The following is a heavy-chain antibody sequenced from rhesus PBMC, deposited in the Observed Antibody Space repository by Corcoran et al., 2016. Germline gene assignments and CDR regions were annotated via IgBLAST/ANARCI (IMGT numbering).Heavy chain of an antibody. D-gene: IGHD3-9*01. CDR2: ISVSSGST. CDR3: ARGRHDFGY. V-gene: IGHV4-165*01. J-gene: IGHJ4*01. Sequence: QVQLQESGPGLVKPSETLSLTCGVFGGPFSGDFWGWISKLPGQGLEWIGYISVSSGSTDYNPSLRSRVTISTDTSKNQLSLKLRSVTAADTAVYYCARGRHDFGYWGRGVLVTVSS. CDR1: GGPFSGDF.